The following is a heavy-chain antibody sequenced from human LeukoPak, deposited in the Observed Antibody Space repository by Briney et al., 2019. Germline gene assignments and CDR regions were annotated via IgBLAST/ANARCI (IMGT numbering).Heavy chain of an antibody. J-gene: IGHJ4*02. CDR1: GFTFSSYA. Sequence: GGSLSLSCAASGFTFSSYAMSWVRQAPGKGLEWVSAISGSGGSTYYADSVKGRFTISRDNSKNTLYLQMNSLRAEDTAVYYCAKSAVTMIVVVMEYYFDYWGQGTLVTVSS. D-gene: IGHD3-22*01. CDR2: ISGSGGST. CDR3: AKSAVTMIVVVMEYYFDY. V-gene: IGHV3-23*01.